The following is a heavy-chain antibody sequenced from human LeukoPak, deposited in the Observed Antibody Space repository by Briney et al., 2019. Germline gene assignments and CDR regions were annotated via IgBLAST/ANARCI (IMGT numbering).Heavy chain of an antibody. V-gene: IGHV3-23*01. CDR3: AKDSGNRDNWFDP. CDR2: ISGSGAST. CDR1: GFAFSSYA. D-gene: IGHD1-14*01. Sequence: GGSLRLSCAASGFAFSSYAMTWVRQAPGKGLEWVSDISGSGASTYYADSVKGRFTISRDNSKNTLYLQMNSLRAEDTAVYYCAKDSGNRDNWFDPWGQGTLVTVS. J-gene: IGHJ5*02.